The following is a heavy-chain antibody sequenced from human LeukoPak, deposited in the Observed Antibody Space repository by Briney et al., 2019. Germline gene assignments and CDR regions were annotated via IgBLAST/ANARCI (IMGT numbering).Heavy chain of an antibody. J-gene: IGHJ4*02. CDR3: ARDSGWLSDQ. D-gene: IGHD6-19*01. V-gene: IGHV3-7*01. CDR2: VKQDGSEI. CDR1: GFTFSSYW. Sequence: GGSLRLSCAASGFTFSSYWMSWVRQSPGKGLEWVANVKQDGSEIYYVDSVKGRFIISRDNAKKSLSLQMNNLRAEDTAVYYCARDSGWLSDQWGQGTLVTVSS.